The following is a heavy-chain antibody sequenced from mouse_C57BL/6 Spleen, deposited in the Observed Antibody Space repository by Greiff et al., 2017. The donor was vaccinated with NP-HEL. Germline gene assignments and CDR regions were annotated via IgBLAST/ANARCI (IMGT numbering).Heavy chain of an antibody. Sequence: EVMLVESGGGLVKPGGSLKLSCAASGFTFSSYAMSWVRQTPEKRLEWVATISDGGSYTYYPDNVKGRFTISRDNAKNNLYLQMSHLKSEDTAMYYCARDYYGSSYVHWYFDVWGTGTTVTVSS. CDR2: ISDGGSYT. V-gene: IGHV5-4*01. D-gene: IGHD1-1*01. CDR1: GFTFSSYA. J-gene: IGHJ1*03. CDR3: ARDYYGSSYVHWYFDV.